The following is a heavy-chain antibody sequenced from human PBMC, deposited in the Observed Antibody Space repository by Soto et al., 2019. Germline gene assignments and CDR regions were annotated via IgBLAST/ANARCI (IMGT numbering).Heavy chain of an antibody. J-gene: IGHJ6*03. V-gene: IGHV5-51*01. CDR1: GYSFTSYW. CDR3: ARKNYDFWSGYYNHTTHYYYYYMDV. Sequence: SLKISCKGSGYSFTSYWIGWVRQMPGKGLEWMGIIYPGDSDTRYSPSFQGQVTISADKSISTAYLQWSSLKASDTAMYYCARKNYDFWSGYYNHTTHYYYYYMDVWGKGTTVTVSS. D-gene: IGHD3-3*01. CDR2: IYPGDSDT.